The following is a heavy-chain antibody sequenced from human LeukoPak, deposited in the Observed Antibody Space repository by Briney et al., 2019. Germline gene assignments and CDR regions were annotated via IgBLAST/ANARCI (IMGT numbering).Heavy chain of an antibody. CDR2: INPNSGGT. CDR1: GDTFTGYY. J-gene: IGHJ5*02. Sequence: GASVKVSCKASGDTFTGYYMHWVRQAPGQGLEWMGRINPNSGGTNYAQKFQGRVTMTRDTSISTAYMELSRLIFDGTAIYYCARDGYYGSGRYYEKGNWFDPWGQGTLVTVSS. D-gene: IGHD3-10*01. CDR3: ARDGYYGSGRYYEKGNWFDP. V-gene: IGHV1-2*06.